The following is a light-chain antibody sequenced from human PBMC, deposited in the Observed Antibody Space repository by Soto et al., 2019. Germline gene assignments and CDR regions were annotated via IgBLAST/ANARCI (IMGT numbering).Light chain of an antibody. CDR3: QQYGSSIT. CDR1: QSGSSSY. Sequence: EIVLTQCPGTLSLSPGERATLSCRASQSGSSSYLAWYQQKPGQAPRLLIYGASSRATGIPDRFSGSGSGTDFTLTISRLEPEDFAVYYCQQYGSSITFGPGTKVDIK. J-gene: IGKJ3*01. V-gene: IGKV3-20*01. CDR2: GAS.